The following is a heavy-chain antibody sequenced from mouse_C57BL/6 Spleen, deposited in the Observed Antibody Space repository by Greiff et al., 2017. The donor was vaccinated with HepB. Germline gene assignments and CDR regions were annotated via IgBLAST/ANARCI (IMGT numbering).Heavy chain of an antibody. D-gene: IGHD1-1*01. CDR1: GYTFTSYW. CDR2: IDPSDSYT. Sequence: VQLQQPGAELVMPGASVKLSCKASGYTFTSYWMHWVKQRPGQGLEWIGEIDPSDSYTNYNQKFKGKSTLTVDKSSSTAYMQLSSLTSEDSAVYYCARRAYYYGSSEIMDYWGQGTSVTVSS. CDR3: ARRAYYYGSSEIMDY. V-gene: IGHV1-69*01. J-gene: IGHJ4*01.